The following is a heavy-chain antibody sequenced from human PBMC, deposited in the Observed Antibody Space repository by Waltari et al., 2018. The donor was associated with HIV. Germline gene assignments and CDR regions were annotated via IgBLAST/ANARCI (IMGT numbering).Heavy chain of an antibody. CDR1: GGSISSSSYY. CDR2: IYYSGRT. Sequence: QLQLQESGPGLVKPSETLSLTCTVSGGSISSSSYYWGWIRQPPGKGLEWIWSIYYSGRTSSNPSLKIRVTISVDTSKNQFSLKLSSVTAADTAVYYCARTGKAAAVYYYYGMDVWGQGTTVTVSS. V-gene: IGHV4-39*01. D-gene: IGHD6-13*01. CDR3: ARTGKAAAVYYYYGMDV. J-gene: IGHJ6*02.